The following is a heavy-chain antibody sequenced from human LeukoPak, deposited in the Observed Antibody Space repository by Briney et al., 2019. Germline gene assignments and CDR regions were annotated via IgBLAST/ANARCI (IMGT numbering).Heavy chain of an antibody. CDR2: ISGSGGTT. CDR3: AKQSDSTYSSGWVWYFDF. CDR1: GFTFSSYA. J-gene: IGHJ2*01. Sequence: GGSLRLSCAASGFTFSSYAMSWVRQAPGKGLEWVSAISGSGGTTYYADSVKGRLTISRDNSKNTLYLQMNSLRAEDTALYYCAKQSDSTYSSGWVWYFDFWGRGTLVTVSS. D-gene: IGHD6-25*01. V-gene: IGHV3-23*01.